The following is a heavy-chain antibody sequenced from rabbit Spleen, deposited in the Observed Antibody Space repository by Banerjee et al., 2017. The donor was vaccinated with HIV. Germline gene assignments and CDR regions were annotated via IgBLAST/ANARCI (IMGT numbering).Heavy chain of an antibody. CDR1: GFSFSSGYW. Sequence: EESGGGLVQPEGSLTLTCTASGFSFSSGYWICWVRQAPGKGLEWIACIATSSSGTSYYANWAKGRFTISKTSSTTVTLQMTSLTVADTATHFCARESGGWTGFALWGQGTLVTVS. D-gene: IGHD4-1*01. CDR3: ARESGGWTGFAL. J-gene: IGHJ4*01. CDR2: IATSSSGTS. V-gene: IGHV1S45*01.